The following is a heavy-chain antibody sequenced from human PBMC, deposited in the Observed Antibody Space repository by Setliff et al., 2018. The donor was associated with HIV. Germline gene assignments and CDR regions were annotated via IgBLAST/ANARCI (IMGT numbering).Heavy chain of an antibody. CDR3: ARDLAYYYDSSAIDY. Sequence: ASVKVSCKASGYTFTSYYIHWVRQAPGQGLEWMGIINASGGSTTYAQKLQGRVTMTRDTSTSTVYMELRSLRSEDTAVYYCARDLAYYYDSSAIDYWGQGTLVTVSS. CDR2: INASGGST. V-gene: IGHV1-46*04. CDR1: GYTFTSYY. D-gene: IGHD3-22*01. J-gene: IGHJ4*02.